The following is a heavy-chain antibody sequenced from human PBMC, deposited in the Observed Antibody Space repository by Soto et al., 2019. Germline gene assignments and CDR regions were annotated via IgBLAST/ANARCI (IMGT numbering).Heavy chain of an antibody. CDR3: AKERATTNAFDP. V-gene: IGHV3-23*01. D-gene: IGHD1-26*01. CDR1: GFTFSRDG. Sequence: GGSLRLSCAASGFTFSRDGMSWVRQAPGKGLEWVSLITDNGGSTYYADSVKGRFTISRDNTKNTLFLQMNSLRAEDTAVYYCAKERATTNAFDPWGQGAPVTVSS. CDR2: ITDNGGST. J-gene: IGHJ5*02.